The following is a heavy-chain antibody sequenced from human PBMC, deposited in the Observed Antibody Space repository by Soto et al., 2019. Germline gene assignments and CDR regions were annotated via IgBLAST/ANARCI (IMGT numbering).Heavy chain of an antibody. Sequence: SETLSLTCAVYGGSFSGYYWSWIRQPPGKGLEWIGEINHSGSTNYNPSLKSRVTISVDTSKNQFSLKLSSVTAADTAVYYCARALPPDYYDSSGYYSPRFDYWGQGTLDTVSS. V-gene: IGHV4-34*01. CDR3: ARALPPDYYDSSGYYSPRFDY. J-gene: IGHJ4*02. CDR1: GGSFSGYY. CDR2: INHSGST. D-gene: IGHD3-22*01.